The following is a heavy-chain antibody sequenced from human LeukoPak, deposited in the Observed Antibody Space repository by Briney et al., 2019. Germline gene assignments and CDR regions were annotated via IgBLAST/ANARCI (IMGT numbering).Heavy chain of an antibody. Sequence: SETLSLTCAVSGGSISSGGYSWSWIRQPPGKGLEWIGYIYYSGSTYYNPSLKSRVTISVDTSKNQFSLKLSSVTAADTAVYYCAREVGSSGYYYFDYWGQGTLVTVSS. CDR3: AREVGSSGYYYFDY. CDR1: GGSISSGGYS. CDR2: IYYSGST. V-gene: IGHV4-30-4*07. J-gene: IGHJ4*02. D-gene: IGHD3-22*01.